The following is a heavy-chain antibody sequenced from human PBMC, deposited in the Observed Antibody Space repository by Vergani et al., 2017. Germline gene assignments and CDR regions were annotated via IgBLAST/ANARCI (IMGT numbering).Heavy chain of an antibody. V-gene: IGHV4-59*08. D-gene: IGHD5-18*01. CDR3: ARQIDPVDTAMVDY. CDR1: GGPISSYY. Sequence: QVQLQESGPGLVKPSETLSLTCTVSGGPISSYYWSWIRQPPGKGLEWIGYIYYSGSTNYNPSLKSRVTIPVDTSKNQFSLKLSSVTAADTAVYYCARQIDPVDTAMVDYWGQGTLVTVSS. CDR2: IYYSGST. J-gene: IGHJ4*02.